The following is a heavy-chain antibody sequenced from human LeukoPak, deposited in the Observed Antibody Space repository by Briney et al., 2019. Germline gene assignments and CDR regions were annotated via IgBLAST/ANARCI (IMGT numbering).Heavy chain of an antibody. V-gene: IGHV4-61*02. CDR1: GGSISSGSYY. CDR2: SYTSGST. CDR3: ARGLAAAGIMDAEYFQH. J-gene: IGHJ1*01. Sequence: SETLSLTCTVPGGSISSGSYYWSWIRQPAGKGLEWIGRSYTSGSTNYNPSLKNRVTISVDTSKNQFSLKLSSVTAADTAVYYCARGLAAAGIMDAEYFQHWGQGTLVTVSS. D-gene: IGHD6-13*01.